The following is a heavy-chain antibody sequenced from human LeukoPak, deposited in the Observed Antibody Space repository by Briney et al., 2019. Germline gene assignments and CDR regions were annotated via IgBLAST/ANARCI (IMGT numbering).Heavy chain of an antibody. V-gene: IGHV3-23*01. CDR1: GFTFSTYG. J-gene: IGHJ6*03. CDR2: ISGSGDST. CDR3: AKDVMHYGSGRPYYMDV. Sequence: GGSLRLSCAASGFTFSTYGMTWVRQVPGKGLEWVSTISGSGDSTYYADSVKGRFTISRDNSNNMVSLQMNSLRADDTAVYYCAKDVMHYGSGRPYYMDVWGKGTTVIISS. D-gene: IGHD3-10*01.